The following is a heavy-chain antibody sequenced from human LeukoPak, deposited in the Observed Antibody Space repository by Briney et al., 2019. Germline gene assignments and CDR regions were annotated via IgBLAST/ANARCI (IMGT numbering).Heavy chain of an antibody. CDR3: ARHTDGWNDPYYIGV. CDR2: IYPGDSDT. CDR1: GYSFTKFW. D-gene: IGHD1-1*01. J-gene: IGHJ6*03. V-gene: IGHV5-51*01. Sequence: GESLKISCKGSGYSFTKFWIGWVRQMPGKGLEWMGIIYPGDSDTRYSPSFQGQVTISADKSITTAYLQWSTLKASDTAIYYCARHTDGWNDPYYIGVWGKGTTVTVSS.